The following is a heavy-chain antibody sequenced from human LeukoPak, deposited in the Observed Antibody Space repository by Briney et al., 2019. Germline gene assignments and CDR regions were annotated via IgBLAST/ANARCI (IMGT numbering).Heavy chain of an antibody. J-gene: IGHJ5*02. Sequence: GASVKVSCKASGGTFSSYGISWVRQAPGQGLEWMGRIIPILGIANYAQKFQGRVTITADTSTSTAYMELSSLRSEDTAVFHCVRYYYDIGGRNWFDPWGQGTLVTVSS. CDR3: VRYYYDIGGRNWFDP. D-gene: IGHD3-22*01. V-gene: IGHV1-69*04. CDR2: IIPILGIA. CDR1: GGTFSSYG.